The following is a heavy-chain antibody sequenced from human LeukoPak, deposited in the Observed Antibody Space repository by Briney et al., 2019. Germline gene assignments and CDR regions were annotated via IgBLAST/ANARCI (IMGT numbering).Heavy chain of an antibody. CDR1: GGSISNYY. CDR3: ARDPDSSGYPNWFDP. CDR2: IYTSGST. V-gene: IGHV4-4*07. Sequence: SETLSLTCTVSGGSISNYYWSWIRQPAGKGLEWIGHIYTSGSTNYNPSLKSRVTMSLDTSKNQFSLKLSSVTAADTAVYYCARDPDSSGYPNWFDPWGQGTLVTVSS. D-gene: IGHD3-22*01. J-gene: IGHJ5*02.